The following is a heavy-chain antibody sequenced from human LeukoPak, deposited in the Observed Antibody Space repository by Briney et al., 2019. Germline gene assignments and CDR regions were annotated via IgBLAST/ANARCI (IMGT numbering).Heavy chain of an antibody. D-gene: IGHD5-24*01. V-gene: IGHV3-30*02. CDR1: GFTFSSYE. CDR3: AKGRDGYKY. CDR2: IRYDGSNK. Sequence: GGSLRLSCAASGFTFSSYEMNWVRQAPGKGLEWVAFIRYDGSNKYYADSVKGRFTISRDNSKNTLYLQMNSLRAEDTAVYYCAKGRDGYKYWGQGTLVTVSS. J-gene: IGHJ4*02.